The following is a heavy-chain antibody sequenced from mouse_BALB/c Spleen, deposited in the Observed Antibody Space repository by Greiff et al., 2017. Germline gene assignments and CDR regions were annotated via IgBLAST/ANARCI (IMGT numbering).Heavy chain of an antibody. D-gene: IGHD1-1*01. J-gene: IGHJ4*01. V-gene: IGHV5-6-4*01. CDR3: TRDYYGSSYVGAMDY. CDR2: ISSGGSYT. CDR1: GFTFSSYT. Sequence: EVMLVESGGGLVKPGGSLKLSCAASGFTFSSYTMSWVRQTPEKRLEWVATISSGGSYTYYPDSVKGRFTISRDNAKNTLYLQMSSLKSEDTAMYYCTRDYYGSSYVGAMDYWGQGTSVTVSS.